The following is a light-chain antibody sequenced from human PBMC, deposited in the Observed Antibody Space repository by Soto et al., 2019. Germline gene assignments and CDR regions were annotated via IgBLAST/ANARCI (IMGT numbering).Light chain of an antibody. J-gene: IGLJ1*01. V-gene: IGLV2-14*01. CDR1: SGDVGAYDF. Sequence: QSALTQPASVSGSPGQSITISCTGTSGDVGAYDFVSWYQHHPGKAPRLVIYDVSRRPAGASDRFSGSKSGSTASLTISSLQAEDEADYYCVSFTVHYSYVFGTGTKVNVL. CDR2: DVS. CDR3: VSFTVHYSYV.